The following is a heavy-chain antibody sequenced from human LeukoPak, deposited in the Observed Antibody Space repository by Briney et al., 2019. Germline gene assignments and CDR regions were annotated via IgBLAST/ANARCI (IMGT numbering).Heavy chain of an antibody. CDR1: GYSISSGYY. J-gene: IGHJ5*02. CDR2: IYHSGST. D-gene: IGHD3-22*01. V-gene: IGHV4-38-2*01. CDR3: ARAQGTMIVVVRYNWFDP. Sequence: KPSETLSLTCAVSGYSISSGYYWCWIRQPPGKGLEWIGSIYHSGSTYYNPSLKSRVTISVDTSKNQFSLKLSSVTAADTAVYYCARAQGTMIVVVRYNWFDPWGQGTLVTVSS.